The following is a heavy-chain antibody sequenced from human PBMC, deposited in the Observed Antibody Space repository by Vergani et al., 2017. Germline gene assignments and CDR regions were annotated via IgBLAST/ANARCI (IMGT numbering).Heavy chain of an antibody. D-gene: IGHD6-19*01. V-gene: IGHV3-30-3*01. CDR1: GFTFSSYA. CDR2: ISYDGSNK. CDR3: ARDPMAGTYFDY. Sequence: QVQLVESGGGVVQPGRSLRLSCAASGFTFSSYAMHWVRQAPGKGLEWVAVISYDGSNKYYADSVKRRFTISRDNSKNTLYLQMNSLRAEDTAVYYCARDPMAGTYFDYWGQGTLVTVSS. J-gene: IGHJ4*02.